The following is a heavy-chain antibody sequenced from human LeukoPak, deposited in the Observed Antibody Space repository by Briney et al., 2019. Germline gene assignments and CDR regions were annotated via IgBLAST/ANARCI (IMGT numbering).Heavy chain of an antibody. CDR3: ARDYRGFTPGWFDD. D-gene: IGHD3-16*02. CDR1: GASISSFY. J-gene: IGHJ4*02. Sequence: SETLSLTCTVSGASISSFYWSWLRQPPGKGLEWIGYVYDGDSTNYNPSLRRRVTISAETSRNQFSLKLSSVTAAHTAVYFCARDYRGFTPGWFDDWGQGTLVTVSS. V-gene: IGHV4-59*01. CDR2: VYDGDST.